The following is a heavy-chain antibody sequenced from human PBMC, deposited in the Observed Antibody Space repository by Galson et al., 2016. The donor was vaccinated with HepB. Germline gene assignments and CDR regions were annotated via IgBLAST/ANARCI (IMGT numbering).Heavy chain of an antibody. D-gene: IGHD1-26*01. V-gene: IGHV1-18*01. J-gene: IGHJ6*02. CDR1: GYPYISYG. Sequence: SVKVSCKASGYPYISYGINWVRQAPGQGLEWMGWMSASNGNTDYAQKLQGRVTMTTHTSTSTVYMELRSLRSDDTAVYYCARGGGGTYFENYYYGMDVWGQGTTVTVSS. CDR2: MSASNGNT. CDR3: ARGGGGTYFENYYYGMDV.